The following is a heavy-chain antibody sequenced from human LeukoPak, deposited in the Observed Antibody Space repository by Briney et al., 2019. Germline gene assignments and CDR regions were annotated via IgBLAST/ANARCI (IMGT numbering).Heavy chain of an antibody. CDR1: GGSISSYY. V-gene: IGHV4-34*01. J-gene: IGHJ5*02. CDR3: ARRIAVAAPGWFDP. D-gene: IGHD6-19*01. Sequence: SETLSLTCTVSGGSISSYYWSWIRQPPGKGLEWIGEINHSGSTNYNPSLKSRVTISVDTSKNQFSLKLNSVTAADTAVYYCARRIAVAAPGWFDPWGQGTLVTVSS. CDR2: INHSGST.